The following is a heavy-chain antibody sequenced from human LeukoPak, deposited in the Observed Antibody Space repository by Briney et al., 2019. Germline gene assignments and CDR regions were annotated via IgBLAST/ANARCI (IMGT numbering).Heavy chain of an antibody. J-gene: IGHJ3*02. CDR3: ARDRGIAAAGNRDAFDI. V-gene: IGHV3-74*01. CDR1: GFTFSSYC. CDR2: INSDGTAT. D-gene: IGHD6-13*01. Sequence: PGGSLRLSCAASGFTFSSYCMHWVRQTPRKGLVWVSRINSDGTATYNADSVKGRFTISRDNAKNSLYLQMNSLRAEDTAVYYCARDRGIAAAGNRDAFDIWGQGTMVTVSS.